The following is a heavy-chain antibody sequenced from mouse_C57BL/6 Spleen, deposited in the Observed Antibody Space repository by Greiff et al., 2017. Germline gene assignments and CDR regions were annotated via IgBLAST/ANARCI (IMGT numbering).Heavy chain of an antibody. D-gene: IGHD2-1*01. Sequence: EVKLMESGGGLVKPGGSLKLSCAASGFTFSDYGMHWVRQAPEKGLEWVAYISSGSSTIYYADTVKGRFTISRDNAKNTLFLQMTSLRSEDTAMYYCARPGNGKTPLYYAMDYWGQGTSVTVSS. CDR2: ISSGSSTI. V-gene: IGHV5-17*01. CDR1: GFTFSDYG. J-gene: IGHJ4*01. CDR3: ARPGNGKTPLYYAMDY.